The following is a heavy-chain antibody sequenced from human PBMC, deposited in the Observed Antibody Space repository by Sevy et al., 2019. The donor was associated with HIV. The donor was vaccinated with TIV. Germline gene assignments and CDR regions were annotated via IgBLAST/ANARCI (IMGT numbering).Heavy chain of an antibody. D-gene: IGHD1-26*01. J-gene: IGHJ4*02. CDR1: GFTFSSYA. V-gene: IGHV3-30-3*01. Sequence: GGSLRLSCAASGFTFSSYAMHWVSQAPGKGLEWVAVISYDGSNKYYADSVKGRFTISRDNSKNTLYLQMNSLRAEDTAVYYCARDPGHSGSYYIFDYWGQGTLVTVSS. CDR3: ARDPGHSGSYYIFDY. CDR2: ISYDGSNK.